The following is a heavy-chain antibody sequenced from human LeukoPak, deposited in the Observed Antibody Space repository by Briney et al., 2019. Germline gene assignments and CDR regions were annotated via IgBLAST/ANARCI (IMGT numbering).Heavy chain of an antibody. CDR1: GFTLSSYG. J-gene: IGHJ4*02. Sequence: GGSLRLSCAASGFTLSSYGMHWVRQAPGKGLEWVAVIWYDGSNKYYADSVKGRFTISRDNSKNTLYLQMNSLRAEDTAVYYCARDARYCSSTSCPIDYWGQGTLVTVSS. CDR2: IWYDGSNK. D-gene: IGHD2-2*01. V-gene: IGHV3-33*01. CDR3: ARDARYCSSTSCPIDY.